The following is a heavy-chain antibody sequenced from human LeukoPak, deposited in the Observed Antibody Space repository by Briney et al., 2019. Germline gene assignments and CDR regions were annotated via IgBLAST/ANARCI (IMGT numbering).Heavy chain of an antibody. CDR3: ARDRGLGYYGSPREDFDY. V-gene: IGHV1-18*01. Sequence: GASVNVSCKASGYTFTSYGISWVRQAPGQGLEWMGWISAYNGNTNYAQKLQGRVTMTTDTSTSTAYMELRSLRSDDTAVYYCARDRGLGYYGSPREDFDYWGQGTLVTVSS. J-gene: IGHJ4*02. CDR2: ISAYNGNT. CDR1: GYTFTSYG. D-gene: IGHD3-10*01.